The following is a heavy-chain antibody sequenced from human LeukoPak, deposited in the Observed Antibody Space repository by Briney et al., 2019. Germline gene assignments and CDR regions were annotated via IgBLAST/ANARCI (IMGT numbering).Heavy chain of an antibody. J-gene: IGHJ5*02. CDR2: IYHSGST. CDR1: GDSIDSGGYS. V-gene: IGHV4-30-2*01. D-gene: IGHD4-17*01. CDR3: ARGMTTVTGRWFDP. Sequence: TSETLSLTCGVSGDSIDSGGYSWSWIRRPPGKGLEWIGYIYHSGSTYYNPSLRSRVTISVDRSRNQFSLKLSSVTAADTAIYYCARGMTTVTGRWFDPWGQGIRVTVSS.